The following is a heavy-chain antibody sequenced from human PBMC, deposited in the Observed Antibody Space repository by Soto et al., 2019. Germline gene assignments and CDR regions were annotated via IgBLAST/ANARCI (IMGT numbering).Heavy chain of an antibody. Sequence: SVKVSCKASGGTLSSYTISWVRQAPGQGLEWMGRIIPILGIANYAQKFQGRVTITADKSTSTAYMELSSLRSEDTAVYYCARAGADYYDSSGPYGMDVWGQGTTVTVSS. CDR1: GGTLSSYT. J-gene: IGHJ6*02. CDR3: ARAGADYYDSSGPYGMDV. V-gene: IGHV1-69*02. CDR2: IIPILGIA. D-gene: IGHD3-22*01.